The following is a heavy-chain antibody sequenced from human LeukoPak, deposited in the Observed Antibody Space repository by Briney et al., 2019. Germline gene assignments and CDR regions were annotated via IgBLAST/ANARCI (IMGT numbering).Heavy chain of an antibody. D-gene: IGHD2-2*02. J-gene: IGHJ4*02. V-gene: IGHV5-51*01. CDR1: GFSFTSYW. CDR2: IYPGDSDT. CDR3: ARQVCASSTSCYTGLHIDY. Sequence: GESLKISCKGSGFSFTSYWIGWVRQMPGEGLEWMGIIYPGDSDTRYSPSFQGQVTISADRSISTAYLQWSSLKASDTAMYYCARQVCASSTSCYTGLHIDYWGRGTLVTVSS.